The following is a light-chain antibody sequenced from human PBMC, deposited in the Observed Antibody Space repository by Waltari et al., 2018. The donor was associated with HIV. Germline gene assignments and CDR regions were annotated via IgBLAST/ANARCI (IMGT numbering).Light chain of an antibody. Sequence: QSALTQPASVSGSPGQSIAISCTGTSRDIGNYNFVSWYQQYPGKAPKLIIYEVNKRPSGVSDRFSGSKSGNTASLTISGLQVDDEADYYCCSFAVTTTWVFGGGTKLTVL. J-gene: IGLJ3*02. V-gene: IGLV2-23*02. CDR1: SRDIGNYNF. CDR2: EVN. CDR3: CSFAVTTTWV.